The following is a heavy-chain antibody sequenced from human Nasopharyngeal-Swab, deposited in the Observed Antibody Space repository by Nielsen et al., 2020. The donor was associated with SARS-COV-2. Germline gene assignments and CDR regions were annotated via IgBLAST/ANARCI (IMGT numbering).Heavy chain of an antibody. J-gene: IGHJ6*03. CDR1: GYSFTSYW. CDR3: ARHEWDSSGWYYYYYMDV. D-gene: IGHD6-19*01. V-gene: IGHV5-51*01. CDR2: IYPGDSDT. Sequence: KVSCKGSGYSFTSYWIGWVRQMPGKGLEWMGIIYPGDSDTRYSPSFQGQVTISADKFISTAYLQWSSLKASDTAMYYCARHEWDSSGWYYYYYMDVWGKGTTVTVSS.